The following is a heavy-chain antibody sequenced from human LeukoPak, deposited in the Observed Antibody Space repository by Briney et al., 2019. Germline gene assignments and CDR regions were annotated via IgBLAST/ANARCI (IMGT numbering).Heavy chain of an antibody. J-gene: IGHJ5*02. CDR1: GYTFTSYD. Sequence: ASVKVSCKASGYTFTSYDINWVRQATGQGLEWMGWMNPNSGNTGYEQKFQGRVTMTRNTSISTAYMELSSLRSEDTAVYYCARRRIVVGWFDPWGQGTLVTVSS. CDR3: ARRRIVVGWFDP. D-gene: IGHD3-22*01. CDR2: MNPNSGNT. V-gene: IGHV1-8*01.